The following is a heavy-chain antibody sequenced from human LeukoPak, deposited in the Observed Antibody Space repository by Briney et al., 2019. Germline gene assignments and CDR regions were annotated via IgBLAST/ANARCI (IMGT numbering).Heavy chain of an antibody. D-gene: IGHD2-2*01. V-gene: IGHV4-39*01. CDR2: IYDSGST. J-gene: IGHJ4*02. CDR3: ATRLGYCSRTSCYGYYFDY. Sequence: SETLSLTCTVSGGSISSSYYYWGWIRQPPGKGLEWIGSIYDSGSTYYNPSLKSRVTISVDTSKNQFSLKLNSVTAADTAVYYCATRLGYCSRTSCYGYYFDYWGQGTLVTVSS. CDR1: GGSISSSYYY.